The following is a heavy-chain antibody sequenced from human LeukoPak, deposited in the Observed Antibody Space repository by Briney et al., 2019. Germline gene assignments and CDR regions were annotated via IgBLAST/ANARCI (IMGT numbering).Heavy chain of an antibody. CDR2: IYASGSAKTT. CDR3: ARTRNQVGTTDINWFDP. V-gene: IGHV4-4*07. Sequence: SETLSLTCTVSGGSISGYYWTWIRQPAGKGLEWIGRIYASGSAKTTNYNPSLKSRVSMSVDTSKNHFSLTLTSVTAADTAMYYCARTRNQVGTTDINWFDPWGQGILVTVSS. D-gene: IGHD1-26*01. J-gene: IGHJ5*02. CDR1: GGSISGYY.